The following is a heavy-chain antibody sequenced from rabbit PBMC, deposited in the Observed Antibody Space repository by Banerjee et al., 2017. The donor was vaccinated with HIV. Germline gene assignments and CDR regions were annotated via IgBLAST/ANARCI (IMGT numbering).Heavy chain of an antibody. CDR2: IDSGSSGFT. V-gene: IGHV1S40*01. Sequence: QSLEESGGDLVKPGASLTLTCTASGVSFSSSSYMCWVRQASGKGLEWIACIDSGSSGFTYFATWAKGRFTCSKTSSTTVTLQMTRLTAADTATYFCARDTSSSFSSYGMDLWGPGTLVTVS. CDR1: GVSFSSSSY. CDR3: ARDTSSSFSSYGMDL. J-gene: IGHJ6*01. D-gene: IGHD1-1*01.